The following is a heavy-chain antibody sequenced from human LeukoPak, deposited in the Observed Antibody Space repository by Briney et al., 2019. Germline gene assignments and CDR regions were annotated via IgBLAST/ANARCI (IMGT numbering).Heavy chain of an antibody. CDR1: GFTFSTYA. D-gene: IGHD4-17*01. J-gene: IGHJ6*02. CDR3: AKVKSVTDSYWYGMDV. Sequence: GGSLRLSCAASGFTFSTYAMIWVRQVPGKGLEGVASISDSGSRTYYGDSAKGRFTVSRDNSKKMVFLQMNSLRAEDTAVYYCAKVKSVTDSYWYGMDVWGQGATVTVSS. CDR2: ISDSGSRT. V-gene: IGHV3-23*01.